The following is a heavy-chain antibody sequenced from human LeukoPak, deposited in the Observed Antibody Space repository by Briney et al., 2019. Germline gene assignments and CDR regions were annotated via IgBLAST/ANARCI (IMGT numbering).Heavy chain of an antibody. V-gene: IGHV3-53*01. Sequence: PGGSLRLSCAASGFTVSGTHMSWLRQAPGKGLECVSAMYTGGTTYYADSVAGRFTVSRDNSKNTLYLHMNGLRVEDTAVYYCAKDEATSGGGLASWGQGTLVSVSS. CDR3: AKDEATSGGGLAS. D-gene: IGHD3-16*01. J-gene: IGHJ4*02. CDR1: GFTVSGTH. CDR2: MYTGGTT.